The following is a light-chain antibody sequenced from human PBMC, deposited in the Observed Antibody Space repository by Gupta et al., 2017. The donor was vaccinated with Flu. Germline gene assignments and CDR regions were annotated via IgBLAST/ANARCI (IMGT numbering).Light chain of an antibody. CDR1: QSPLHSNGYNY. J-gene: IGKJ3*01. CDR3: MQALQTPQFT. CDR2: LGS. V-gene: IGKV2-28*01. Sequence: DIVVTQSPLSLSVTPGEPASISCRASQSPLHSNGYNYLDWYLQKPGQSPQLLIFLGSNRASGVPARFRGSGSGTDFILEISRVEAEDVGVYYCMQALQTPQFTFGPGTKVDIK.